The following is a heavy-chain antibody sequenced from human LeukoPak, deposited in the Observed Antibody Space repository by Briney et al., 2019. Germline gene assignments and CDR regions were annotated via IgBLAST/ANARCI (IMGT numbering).Heavy chain of an antibody. J-gene: IGHJ5*02. CDR1: GGSISSHN. CDR3: ARDEGNCFDP. V-gene: IGHV4-59*11. Sequence: SETLSLTCTVSGGSISSHNWSWIRQPPGQGLEWIGYIYYSGSTNYNPSLKSRVTISVDTSKTPFPLKLSSVTAADAAVYYCARDEGNCFDPWGQGTLVTVSS. CDR2: IYYSGST.